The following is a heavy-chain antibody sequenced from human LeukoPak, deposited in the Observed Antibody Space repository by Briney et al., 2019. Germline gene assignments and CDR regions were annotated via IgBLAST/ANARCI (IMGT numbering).Heavy chain of an antibody. CDR2: IHSGGST. V-gene: IGHV3-66*01. D-gene: IGHD4-17*01. CDR1: GFTVSSNY. CDR3: ARDTGPTNWFDP. J-gene: IGHJ5*02. Sequence: GGSLRLSCVVSGFTVSSNYMNWVRQAPGKGLEWVSLIHSGGSTYYAGSVKGRFTISRGNSKNTLYLQMNSLRAEDTAVYYCARDTGPTNWFDPWGQGTLVTVSS.